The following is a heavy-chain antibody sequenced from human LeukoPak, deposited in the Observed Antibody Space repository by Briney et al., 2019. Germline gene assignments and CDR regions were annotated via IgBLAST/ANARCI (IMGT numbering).Heavy chain of an antibody. CDR1: GGSISSSSYY. CDR3: ARNSEELGCFDY. Sequence: SETLSLTCTVSGGSISSSSYYWSWIRQPAGKGLEWIGRIYTSGSTNYNPSLKSRVTMSVDTSKNQFSLKLSSVTAADTAVYYCARNSEELGCFDYWGQGTLVTVSS. CDR2: IYTSGST. V-gene: IGHV4-61*02. J-gene: IGHJ4*02. D-gene: IGHD6-6*01.